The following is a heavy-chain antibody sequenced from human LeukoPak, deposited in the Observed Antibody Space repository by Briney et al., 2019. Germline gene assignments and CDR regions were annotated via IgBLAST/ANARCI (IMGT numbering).Heavy chain of an antibody. CDR3: ARNGDDTMIVVAPNWFDP. V-gene: IGHV1-8*01. CDR1: GYTFTSYD. D-gene: IGHD3-22*01. J-gene: IGHJ5*02. CDR2: MNPNRGNT. Sequence: VASVKVSCKASGYTFTSYDINWVRQATGQGLEWMGWMNPNRGNTGYAQKFQGRVTMTRNTSISTAYMELSSLRSEDTAVYYCARNGDDTMIVVAPNWFDPWGQGTLVTVSS.